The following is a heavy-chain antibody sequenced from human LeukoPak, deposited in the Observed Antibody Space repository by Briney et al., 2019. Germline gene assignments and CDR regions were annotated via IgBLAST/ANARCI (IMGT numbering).Heavy chain of an antibody. Sequence: GGSLRLSCAASGFTSSSHWMSWVRQAPGKGLEWVATLKPDGSDENYVDSVKGRFTISRDNAKNSLYLQMNSLRAEDTGVYYCARGPPLFDPWGQGTLVAVSS. J-gene: IGHJ5*02. CDR1: GFTSSSHW. CDR2: LKPDGSDE. CDR3: ARGPPLFDP. V-gene: IGHV3-7*01.